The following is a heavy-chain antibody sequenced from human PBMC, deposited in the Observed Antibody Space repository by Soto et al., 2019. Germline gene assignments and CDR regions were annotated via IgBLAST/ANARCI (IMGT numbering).Heavy chain of an antibody. D-gene: IGHD5-12*01. V-gene: IGHV3-23*01. J-gene: IGHJ6*02. CDR3: AKRLRGYSGYDPMPRGYYYYAMDV. CDR1: GFIFSTYA. CDR2: ISGSSGNT. Sequence: PGGSLRLSCAASGFIFSTYAMSWVRQPPGKGLEWVSSISGSSGNTYYADSVKGRFTISRDNSKNTLYLQMNTLRAEDTAVYYCAKRLRGYSGYDPMPRGYYYYAMDVWGQGTTVTVSS.